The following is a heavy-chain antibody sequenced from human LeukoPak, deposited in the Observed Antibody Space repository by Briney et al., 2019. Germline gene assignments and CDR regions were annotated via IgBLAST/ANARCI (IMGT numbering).Heavy chain of an antibody. D-gene: IGHD6-13*01. V-gene: IGHV3-30-3*01. CDR1: GFTFSSYP. Sequence: GGSLRLSCAASGFTFSSYPMHWVRQAPGKGLEWLAFISYDGSNKYYADSVKGRFTISRDNSKNTLYLQMNSLRAEDMAVYYCARVGYTSYYYYGMDVWGQGTTVTVSS. CDR2: ISYDGSNK. J-gene: IGHJ6*02. CDR3: ARVGYTSYYYYGMDV.